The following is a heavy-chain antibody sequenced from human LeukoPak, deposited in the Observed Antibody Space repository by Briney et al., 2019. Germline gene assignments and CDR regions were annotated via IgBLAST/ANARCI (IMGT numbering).Heavy chain of an antibody. J-gene: IGHJ4*02. V-gene: IGHV3-23*01. Sequence: GGTLRLSCAATGFTFSSYGMNWVRQAPGKGLEWVSAISGSGFSTYYADSVKGRFTISRDNSKNTLYLQMNSLRAEDTGVYYCARAGKLRFLERRNNYFDYWGQGTLVTVSS. CDR1: GFTFSSYG. CDR2: ISGSGFST. D-gene: IGHD3-3*01. CDR3: ARAGKLRFLERRNNYFDY.